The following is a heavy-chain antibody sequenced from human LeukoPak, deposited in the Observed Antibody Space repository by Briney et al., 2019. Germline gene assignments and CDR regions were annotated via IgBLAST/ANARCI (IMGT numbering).Heavy chain of an antibody. CDR1: GFTFSSYS. D-gene: IGHD6-19*01. CDR2: ISSSGAYI. J-gene: IGHJ4*02. Sequence: GGSLRLSCAASGFTFSSYSMNWVRQAPGKGLQWVSSISSSGAYIFYADSVQGRFTISRDNAKNSLYLQMNSLRAEDTAVYYCTRDGESSGWYSACWGQGTLVTDSS. CDR3: TRDGESSGWYSAC. V-gene: IGHV3-21*01.